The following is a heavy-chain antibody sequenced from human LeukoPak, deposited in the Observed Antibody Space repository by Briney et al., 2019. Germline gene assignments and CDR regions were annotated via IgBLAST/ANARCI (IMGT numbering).Heavy chain of an antibody. D-gene: IGHD2-21*02. J-gene: IGHJ6*02. V-gene: IGHV1-8*01. CDR1: GYTFTSYD. CDR2: MNPNSGNT. Sequence: ASVKVSCKASGYTFTSYDINWVRQAPGQGLEWMGWMNPNSGNTGYAQKFQGRVTITADKSTSTAYMELSSLRSEDTAVYYCASHSGIVVVTAIGWDVWGQGTTVTVSS. CDR3: ASHSGIVVVTAIGWDV.